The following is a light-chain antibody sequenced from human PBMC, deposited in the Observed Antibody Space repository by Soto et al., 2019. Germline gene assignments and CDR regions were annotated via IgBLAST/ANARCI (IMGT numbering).Light chain of an antibody. CDR1: QSVSSY. CDR2: DAS. V-gene: IGKV3-11*01. Sequence: EIVLTQCPATLSLSPGERATLSCRACQSVSSYLAWYQQKPGQAPRLLIYDASNRATGIPARFSGSGSGSDFTLTISSLEPEDFAVYYCQQRSNWPTVGQGTKV. J-gene: IGKJ1*01. CDR3: QQRSNWPT.